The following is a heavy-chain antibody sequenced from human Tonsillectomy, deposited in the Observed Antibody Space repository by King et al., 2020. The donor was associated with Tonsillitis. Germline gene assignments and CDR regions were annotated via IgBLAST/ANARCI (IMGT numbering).Heavy chain of an antibody. Sequence: QLQESGPGLVKPSETLSLTCAVSGYSISSGHFWGWIRQPPGKGLEWIGSNYHSGITYYNPSLKSRVSISVDTSNNHFSLRLSSLTAADTAVYYCARDPRFDPWGHGTLVTVSS. CDR1: GYSISSGHF. J-gene: IGHJ5*02. CDR3: ARDPRFDP. V-gene: IGHV4-38-2*02. CDR2: NYHSGIT.